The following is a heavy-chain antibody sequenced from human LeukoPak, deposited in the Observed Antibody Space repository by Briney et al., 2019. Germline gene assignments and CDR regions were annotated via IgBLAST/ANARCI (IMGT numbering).Heavy chain of an antibody. J-gene: IGHJ4*02. CDR1: GFTFSRYG. CDR3: ARDEWGYGSGSFDY. Sequence: PGGSLRLAWAAAGFTFSRYGIDWVRQAPGKGLGWVAVIWYEGSNKYYADSGKGRFTIARDESTNTLYLQMHSLRVEDTAVYYCARDEWGYGSGSFDYWGQGTLVTVSS. V-gene: IGHV3-33*07. D-gene: IGHD3-10*01. CDR2: IWYEGSNK.